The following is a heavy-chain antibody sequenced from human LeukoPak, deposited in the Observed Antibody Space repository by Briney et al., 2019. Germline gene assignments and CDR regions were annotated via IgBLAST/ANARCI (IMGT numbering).Heavy chain of an antibody. CDR1: GFTFTDYY. V-gene: IGHV3-11*01. Sequence: NPGGSLRLSCSASGFTFTDYYMSWILQAPGKGLEWVSYISPSGTVIYYGDSVKGRFTISRDNAKKSLYLQMNSLRAEGTAVYYCARDYNCWGQGTLVTVSS. D-gene: IGHD3-10*01. CDR2: ISPSGTVI. CDR3: ARDYNC. J-gene: IGHJ4*02.